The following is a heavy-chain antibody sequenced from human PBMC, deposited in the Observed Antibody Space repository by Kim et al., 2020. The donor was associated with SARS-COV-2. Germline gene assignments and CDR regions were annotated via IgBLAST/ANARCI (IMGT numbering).Heavy chain of an antibody. D-gene: IGHD2-2*01. CDR3: ARVKWYQLLLDY. J-gene: IGHJ4*02. V-gene: IGHV1-3*01. Sequence: KYSQKFQGRVTITRDTSASTAYMELSSLRSEDTAVYYCARVKWYQLLLDYWGQGTLVTVSS.